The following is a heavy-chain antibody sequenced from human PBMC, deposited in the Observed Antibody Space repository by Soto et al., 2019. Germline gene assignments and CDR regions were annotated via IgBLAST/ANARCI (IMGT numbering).Heavy chain of an antibody. J-gene: IGHJ4*02. CDR1: GGSISTSDC. Sequence: ETLSLICVDSGGSISTSDCWSWVRQPPGKGLEWIGKMFHSGGADYSPSLKSRVTISADSSKNHFSLRLTAVTAADTAVYYCATGNVDSMLEYWGQGTQVTVSS. D-gene: IGHD3-3*01. CDR3: ATGNVDSMLEY. V-gene: IGHV4-4*02. CDR2: MFHSGGA.